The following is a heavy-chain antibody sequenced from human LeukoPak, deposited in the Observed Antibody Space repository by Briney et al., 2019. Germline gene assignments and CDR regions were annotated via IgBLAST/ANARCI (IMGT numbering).Heavy chain of an antibody. CDR1: GGSISGYY. V-gene: IGHV4-4*07. J-gene: IGHJ5*02. D-gene: IGHD6-13*01. CDR2: IYSSGST. CDR3: ARDASGYTTNWFDP. Sequence: PSETLSLTCTVSGGSISGYYWSWIRQPAGKGLEWIGRIYSSGSTIYNPSLKSRVTVSVDTSKNQFSLKLNSVTAADTAVYYCARDASGYTTNWFDPWGRGTLVTVSS.